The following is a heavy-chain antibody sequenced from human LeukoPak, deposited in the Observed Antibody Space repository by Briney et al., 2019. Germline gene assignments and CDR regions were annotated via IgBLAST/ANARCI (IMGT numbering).Heavy chain of an antibody. CDR2: IYYSGST. V-gene: IGHV4-59*08. J-gene: IGHJ4*02. D-gene: IGHD5-18*01. CDR1: GGSISSYY. CDR3: ARQLWTSFDY. Sequence: SETLSLTCTVSGGSISSYYWSWIRQPPGKGLEWIGYIYYSGSTNYNPSLKSRVTISVDTSKNQFSLKLSSVTAADTAVYYCARQLWTSFDYWGQGTLVTVSS.